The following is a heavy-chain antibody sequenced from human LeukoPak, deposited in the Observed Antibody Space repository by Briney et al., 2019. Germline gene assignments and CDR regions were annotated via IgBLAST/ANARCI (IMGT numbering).Heavy chain of an antibody. D-gene: IGHD3-10*01. CDR2: ISAYNGNT. V-gene: IGHV1-18*01. CDR3: ARANYGSGSYYIDY. J-gene: IGHJ4*02. Sequence: ASVKVSCKASGYTFTSYGISWVRQAPGQGLEWMGWISAYNGNTNYAQKLQGRVTMTTDTSTSTAYMEPRSLRSDDTAVYYCARANYGSGSYYIDYWGQGTLVTVSS. CDR1: GYTFTSYG.